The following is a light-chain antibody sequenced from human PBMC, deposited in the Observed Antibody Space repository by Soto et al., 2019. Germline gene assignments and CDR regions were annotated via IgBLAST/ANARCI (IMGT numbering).Light chain of an antibody. Sequence: QSALTQPRSVSGSPGQSVTISCTGTSSDVGGFNSVSWYQQHPGKAPKLMIYDVNKRPSGVPDRFSGSKPGSTASLTISGLQAEDEADYYCCSYAGSYSYAFATGTKV. V-gene: IGLV2-11*01. CDR1: SSDVGGFNS. CDR2: DVN. CDR3: CSYAGSYSYA. J-gene: IGLJ1*01.